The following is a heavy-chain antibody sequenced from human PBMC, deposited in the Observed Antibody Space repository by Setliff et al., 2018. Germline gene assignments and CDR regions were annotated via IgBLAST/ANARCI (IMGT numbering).Heavy chain of an antibody. V-gene: IGHV4-39*01. CDR3: ASRITIFGVVD. Sequence: SKTLSLTCTVSGGSISSSSYYWGWIRQPPGKGLEWIGSIYYSGSTYYNPSLKSRVTISVDTSKNQFSLKLSSVTAADTAVYYCASRITIFGVVDWGQGTLVTVSS. CDR1: GGSISSSSYY. CDR2: IYYSGST. D-gene: IGHD3-3*01. J-gene: IGHJ4*02.